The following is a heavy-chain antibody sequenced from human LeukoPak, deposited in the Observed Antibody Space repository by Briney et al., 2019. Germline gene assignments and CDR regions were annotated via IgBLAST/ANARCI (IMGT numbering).Heavy chain of an antibody. D-gene: IGHD2-8*01. CDR1: GFIFTDHY. J-gene: IGHJ4*02. V-gene: IGHV3-72*01. CDR3: VRDAAKRLYRDLDY. Sequence: GGSLRLSCAASGFIFTDHYMDWVRQPPGKGLEWVARIRNRANSYTTEYAASAKGRFTIARDDSKNSVYLEMNSLETEDTAVYYCVRDAAKRLYRDLDYWGQGTLVTVSS. CDR2: IRNRANSYTT.